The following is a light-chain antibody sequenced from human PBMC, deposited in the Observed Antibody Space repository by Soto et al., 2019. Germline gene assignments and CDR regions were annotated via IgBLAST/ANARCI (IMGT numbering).Light chain of an antibody. J-gene: IGKJ1*01. Sequence: EIVMTQSPATLSVSPGERATLSCRASQSVSSNLAWYQQKPGQAPRLLIYGASTRATGIPARFSGSGSGTEFTLTISSLQSEAFAFYYCQQYNNWPLFGQGTKVEIK. CDR2: GAS. CDR1: QSVSSN. V-gene: IGKV3-15*01. CDR3: QQYNNWPL.